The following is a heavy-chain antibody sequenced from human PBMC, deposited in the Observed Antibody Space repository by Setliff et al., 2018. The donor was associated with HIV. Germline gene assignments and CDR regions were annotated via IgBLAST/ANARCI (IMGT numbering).Heavy chain of an antibody. Sequence: GGSLRLSCVVSGSTVSSTYMSWFRQAQGKGLEWLSVIYRDSATYYNDSVRGRFTIPRDDSKNILYLQMNSLRDDDTAVYYCARGRIAFGDYFQWGQGTLVTVSS. CDR3: ARGRIAFGDYFQ. CDR1: GSTVSSTY. J-gene: IGHJ4*02. V-gene: IGHV3-53*01. D-gene: IGHD4-17*01. CDR2: IYRDSAT.